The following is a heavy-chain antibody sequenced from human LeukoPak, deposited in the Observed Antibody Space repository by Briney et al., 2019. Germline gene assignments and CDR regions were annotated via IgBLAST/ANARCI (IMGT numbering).Heavy chain of an antibody. CDR3: AKDPRTSYDFWSGYLTRGYFDY. CDR2: ISYDGSNK. J-gene: IGHJ4*02. Sequence: PGRSLRLSCAASGFTFSSYGMHWVRQAPGKGLEWVAVISYDGSNKYYADSVKGRFTISRDNSKNTLYLQMNSLRAEDTAVYYCAKDPRTSYDFWSGYLTRGYFDYWGQGTLVTVSS. V-gene: IGHV3-30*18. CDR1: GFTFSSYG. D-gene: IGHD3-3*01.